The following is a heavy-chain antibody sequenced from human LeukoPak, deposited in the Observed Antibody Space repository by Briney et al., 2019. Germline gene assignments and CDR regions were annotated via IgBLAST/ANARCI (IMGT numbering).Heavy chain of an antibody. CDR2: IFTSGGT. J-gene: IGHJ4*02. Sequence: GGSLRLSCVASGFTVSSNYMSWVRQAPGKGLEWVSVIFTSGGTDYSDAVKGRFTISRDISKSTLYLQMNNLRAEDTAVYYCARGPSLRLAGNAFDYWGQGTPV. CDR1: GFTVSSNY. V-gene: IGHV3-53*01. D-gene: IGHD5-12*01. CDR3: ARGPSLRLAGNAFDY.